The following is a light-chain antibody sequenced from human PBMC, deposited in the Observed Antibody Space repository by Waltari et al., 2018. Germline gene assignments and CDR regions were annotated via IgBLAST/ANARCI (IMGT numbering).Light chain of an antibody. CDR3: GTWDTDLSVV. CDR2: DNN. Sequence: QSVLTQPPSVSAAPGPKVTISCSGTGSHIGNHFVSWYKQLPGPAPKLLIYDNNKRPSGIPDRFSGSKSGTSATLGITGLQTGDEADYYCGTWDTDLSVVFGGGTKLTVL. CDR1: GSHIGNHF. V-gene: IGLV1-51*01. J-gene: IGLJ2*01.